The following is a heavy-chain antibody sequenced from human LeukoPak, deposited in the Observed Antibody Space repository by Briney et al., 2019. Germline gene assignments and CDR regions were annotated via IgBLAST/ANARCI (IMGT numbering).Heavy chain of an antibody. V-gene: IGHV1-18*01. D-gene: IGHD6-6*01. CDR1: GYTFTTYG. Sequence: ASVKVSCKASGYTFTTYGITWVRQAPGLGLEWMGWISVYNGDTNYAQRLQGRVTMTTDTSTSTAYMELRSLRSDDTAVYYCARVEALYYFDYWGQGTLVTVSS. CDR2: ISVYNGDT. CDR3: ARVEALYYFDY. J-gene: IGHJ4*02.